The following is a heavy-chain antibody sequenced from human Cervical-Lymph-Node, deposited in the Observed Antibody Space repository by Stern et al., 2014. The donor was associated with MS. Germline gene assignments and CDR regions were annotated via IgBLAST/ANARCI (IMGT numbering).Heavy chain of an antibody. CDR2: INPSSGDT. V-gene: IGHV1-2*02. CDR3: AREGAVAGPNYGMDV. J-gene: IGHJ6*02. Sequence: DQLVESGAEVKKPGASVKVSCMASGYTFTGQYIYWVRQAPGQGLEWMGWINPSSGDTNYAPKFHGRVTMTRDTSITTAYMDLNRLTSDDTAVYYCAREGAVAGPNYGMDVWGQGTTVTVSS. D-gene: IGHD6-19*01. CDR1: GYTFTGQY.